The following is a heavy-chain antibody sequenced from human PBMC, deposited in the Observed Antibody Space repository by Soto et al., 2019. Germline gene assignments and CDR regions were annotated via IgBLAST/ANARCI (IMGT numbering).Heavy chain of an antibody. Sequence: ASVKVSRKASGYTFTGYYMHWVRQAPGQGLEWMGWINPNSGGTNYAQKFQGWVTMTRDTSISTAYMELSRLRSDDTAVYYCARAGYSSRDAFDIWGQGTMVTVSS. V-gene: IGHV1-2*04. CDR2: INPNSGGT. J-gene: IGHJ3*02. CDR3: ARAGYSSRDAFDI. CDR1: GYTFTGYY. D-gene: IGHD6-13*01.